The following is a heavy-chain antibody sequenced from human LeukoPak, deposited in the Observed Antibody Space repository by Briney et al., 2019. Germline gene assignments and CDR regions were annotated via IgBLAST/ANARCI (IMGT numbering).Heavy chain of an antibody. V-gene: IGHV4-59*01. D-gene: IGHD2-15*01. Sequence: SETLSFTCTVSGGSISSYYWSWIRQPPGNGLEWIGYIYYSGTTNYNPSLKSRVTISVDTSKNQFSLKLSSVTAADTAVYYCARLTCGGSCYSTYYYCGMDVWGQGTTVTVSS. J-gene: IGHJ6*02. CDR3: ARLTCGGSCYSTYYYCGMDV. CDR2: IYYSGTT. CDR1: GGSISSYY.